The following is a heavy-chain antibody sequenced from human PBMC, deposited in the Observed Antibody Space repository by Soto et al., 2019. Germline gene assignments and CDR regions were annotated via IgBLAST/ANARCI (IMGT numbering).Heavy chain of an antibody. D-gene: IGHD3-10*01. CDR3: ARVVERITMFRGVIKGAPLFDS. J-gene: IGHJ5*01. CDR2: ISAYNGNT. Sequence: SVKVSCKASGYTFTSYGISWVRQAPGQGLEWMGWISAYNGNTNYAQKLQGRVTMTTDTSTSTAYMELRSLRSDDTAVYYCARVVERITMFRGVIKGAPLFDSCGQGTLVIVYS. V-gene: IGHV1-18*04. CDR1: GYTFTSYG.